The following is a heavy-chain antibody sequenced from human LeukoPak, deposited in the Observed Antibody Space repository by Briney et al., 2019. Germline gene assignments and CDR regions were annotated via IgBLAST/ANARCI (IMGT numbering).Heavy chain of an antibody. Sequence: ASVKVSCKASGGTFSNYAISWVRQAPGQGLEWMGGIIPIFGTANYAQKFQGRVTITADESTSTAYMELSSLRSEDTAVYYCAAATDLQYGDYYRFDYWGQGTLVTVSS. J-gene: IGHJ4*02. CDR3: AAATDLQYGDYYRFDY. V-gene: IGHV1-69*13. CDR1: GGTFSNYA. CDR2: IIPIFGTA. D-gene: IGHD4-17*01.